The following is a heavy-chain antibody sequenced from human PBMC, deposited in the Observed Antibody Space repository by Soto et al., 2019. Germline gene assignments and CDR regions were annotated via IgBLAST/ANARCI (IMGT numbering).Heavy chain of an antibody. CDR1: GDSISSPKW. CDR2: LLHSGTT. D-gene: IGHD6-19*01. CDR3: AYSTGWYRHDV. J-gene: IGHJ3*01. Sequence: QVQLQESGPGLVKPSGTLSLTCAVSGDSISSPKWWTWHRQPPGKGLEWIGDLLHSGTTNYNPSLMSRVTLSVDNPQNQFSLKLPSVTAADTAIYYCAYSTGWYRHDVWGQGTSVTVSS. V-gene: IGHV4-4*02.